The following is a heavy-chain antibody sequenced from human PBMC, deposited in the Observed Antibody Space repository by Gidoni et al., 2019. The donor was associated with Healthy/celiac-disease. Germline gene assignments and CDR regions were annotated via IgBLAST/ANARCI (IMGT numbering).Heavy chain of an antibody. CDR1: GFTVSSNY. CDR2: IYSGGST. V-gene: IGHV3-53*01. D-gene: IGHD6-13*01. Sequence: EVQLVESGGGLIQPGGSLRLSCAASGFTVSSNYMSWVRQAPGKGLEWVSVIYSGGSTYYADPVKGRFTISRDNSKNTLYLQMNSLRAEDTAVYYCARSIAARRYFDYWGQGTLVTVSS. J-gene: IGHJ4*02. CDR3: ARSIAARRYFDY.